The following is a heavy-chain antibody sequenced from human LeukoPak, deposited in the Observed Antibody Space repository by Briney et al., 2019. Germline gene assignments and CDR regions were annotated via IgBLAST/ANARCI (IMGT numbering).Heavy chain of an antibody. Sequence: ASVKVSCTASGYTFTSYDINWVRQATGQGLEWMGWMNPNSGNTGYAQKFQGRVTMTRNTSISTAYMELSSLRSEDTAVYYCARGFPEWELLPGYYYYGMDVWGQGTTVTVSS. CDR1: GYTFTSYD. V-gene: IGHV1-8*01. CDR2: MNPNSGNT. D-gene: IGHD1-26*01. CDR3: ARGFPEWELLPGYYYYGMDV. J-gene: IGHJ6*02.